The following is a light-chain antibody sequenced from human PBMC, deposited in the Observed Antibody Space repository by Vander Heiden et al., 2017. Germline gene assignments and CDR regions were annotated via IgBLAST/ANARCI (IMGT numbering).Light chain of an antibody. CDR1: SSDVGGYNY. CDR3: SSYAGSNNRV. CDR2: EVS. J-gene: IGLJ3*02. Sequence: SALTQPPSASGSPGQSVTISCTGTSSDVGGYNYVSWYQQQPGKAPKLMIYEVSKRPSGVPDRFSGSKSGNTASLTVSGLQAEDEADYYCSSYAGSNNRVFGGGTKLTVL. V-gene: IGLV2-8*01.